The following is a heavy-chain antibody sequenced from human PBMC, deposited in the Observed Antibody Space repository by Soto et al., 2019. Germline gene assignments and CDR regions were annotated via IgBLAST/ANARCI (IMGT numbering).Heavy chain of an antibody. CDR3: ARSLYYDSSGPTIH. D-gene: IGHD3-22*01. Sequence: PVGSLRLSCAASGFTFSSYAMHWVRQAPGKGLEWVAVISYDGSNKYYADSVRGRFTISRDNSKNTLYLQMNSLRAEDTAVYYCARSLYYDSSGPTIHWGQGTLVTVSS. J-gene: IGHJ4*02. CDR1: GFTFSSYA. CDR2: ISYDGSNK. V-gene: IGHV3-30-3*01.